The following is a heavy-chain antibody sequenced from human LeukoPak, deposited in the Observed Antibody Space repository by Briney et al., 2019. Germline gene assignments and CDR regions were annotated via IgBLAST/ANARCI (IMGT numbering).Heavy chain of an antibody. CDR2: INGDGRST. J-gene: IGHJ4*02. Sequence: PGGSLRLSCAASGFTFSNYWMHWVRQAPGKGLVWVSRINGDGRSTTYADSVRGRFIISRDNAKNMLYLQVNSLRAEDTALYYCVRDIAVPGNYFDYWGQGTLVTVSS. D-gene: IGHD6-19*01. CDR1: GFTFSNYW. CDR3: VRDIAVPGNYFDY. V-gene: IGHV3-74*01.